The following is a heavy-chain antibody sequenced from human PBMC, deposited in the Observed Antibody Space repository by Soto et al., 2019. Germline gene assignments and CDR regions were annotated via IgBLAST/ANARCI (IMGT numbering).Heavy chain of an antibody. D-gene: IGHD3-10*02. CDR2: INPKFGDT. CDR1: GYTFTAYH. J-gene: IGHJ6*02. CDR3: ARNMDYYYGRGSGNGHGV. V-gene: IGHV1-2*02. Sequence: QVQLVQSGAEVKEPGDSVRVSCEASGYTFTAYHIHWVRQAPGQGLEWMGWINPKFGDTTYAQDFQGRVSMTRDMSISTVYMELSRLTSDDTAIYYCARNMDYYYGRGSGNGHGVWGQGTTFTVFS.